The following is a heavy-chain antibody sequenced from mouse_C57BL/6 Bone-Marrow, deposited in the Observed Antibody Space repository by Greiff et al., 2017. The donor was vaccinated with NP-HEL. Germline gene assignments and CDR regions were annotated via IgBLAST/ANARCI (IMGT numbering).Heavy chain of an antibody. D-gene: IGHD1-1*01. CDR3: ARDASSFWYFDV. V-gene: IGHV7-1*01. CDR2: SRNKANDYTT. CDR1: GFTFSDFY. J-gene: IGHJ1*03. Sequence: EVQGVESGGGLVQSGRSLRLSCATSGFTFSDFYMEWARQAPGKGLEWIAASRNKANDYTTEYSASVKGRFIVSRDTSQSILYLQMNALRAEDTAIYYCARDASSFWYFDVWGTGTTVTVSS.